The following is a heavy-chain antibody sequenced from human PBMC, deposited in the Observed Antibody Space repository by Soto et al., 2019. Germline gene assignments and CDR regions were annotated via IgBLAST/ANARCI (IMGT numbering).Heavy chain of an antibody. CDR3: ARAIGWFGELLGGYYFDY. V-gene: IGHV4-30-2*01. CDR2: IYHSGST. CDR1: GGSISSGGYS. J-gene: IGHJ4*02. Sequence: QLQLQESGSGLVKPSQTLSLTCAVSGGSISSGGYSWSWIRQPPGKGLEWIGYIYHSGSTYYNPSVHSRVTISVYRSKNQFSLKLSSVTAAYTAVYYCARAIGWFGELLGGYYFDYWGQGTLVTVSS. D-gene: IGHD3-10*01.